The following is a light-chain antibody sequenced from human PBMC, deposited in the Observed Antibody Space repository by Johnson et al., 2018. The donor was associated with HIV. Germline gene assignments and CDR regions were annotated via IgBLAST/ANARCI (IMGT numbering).Light chain of an antibody. CDR3: GTWHTSLSGGGV. CDR2: ENN. CDR1: NSNIGNNF. Sequence: HSVLTQPPSVSAAPGQKVTISCSGTNSNIGNNFVSWYQQFPGTAPRLLIYENNKRPSGIADRFSGSKSGTSATLGITGLQTGDEADYYCGTWHTSLSGGGVFGTGTKVTVL. V-gene: IGLV1-51*02. J-gene: IGLJ1*01.